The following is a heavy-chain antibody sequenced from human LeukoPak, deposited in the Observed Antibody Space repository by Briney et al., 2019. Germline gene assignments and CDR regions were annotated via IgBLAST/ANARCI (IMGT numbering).Heavy chain of an antibody. CDR3: ATTVPGYPDDYSDN. V-gene: IGHV3-7*01. D-gene: IGHD6-19*01. CDR2: TSQDGTSN. CDR1: QFTFSNYW. Sequence: PGGSLRLSCAASQFTFSNYWMSWVRQAPGKGLERVAHTSQDGTSNYYVDSVKGRFTISRDNAENSLYLQMDSLRAEDTAVYYCATTVPGYPDDYSDNWGQGTLVTVSS. J-gene: IGHJ4*02.